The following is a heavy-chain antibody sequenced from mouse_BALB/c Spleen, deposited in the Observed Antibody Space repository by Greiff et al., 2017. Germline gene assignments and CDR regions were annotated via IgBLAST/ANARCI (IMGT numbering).Heavy chain of an antibody. CDR2: IDPENGNT. CDR1: GFNIKDYY. CDR3: ARGGTGTLAY. V-gene: IGHV14-1*02. J-gene: IGHJ3*01. D-gene: IGHD4-1*01. Sequence: DVQLQESGAELVRPGALVKLSCKASGFNIKDYYMHWVKQRPEQGLEWIGWIDPENGNTIYDPKFQGKASITADTSSNTAYLQLSSLTSEDTAVYYCARGGTGTLAYWGQGTLVTVSA.